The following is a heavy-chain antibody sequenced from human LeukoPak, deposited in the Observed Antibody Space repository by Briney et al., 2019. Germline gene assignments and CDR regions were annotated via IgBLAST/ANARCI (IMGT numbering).Heavy chain of an antibody. Sequence: GGSLRLSCAASGFTFSRYAMSWVRQTPGKGLEWVSAISSTGGSTYYADSVKGRFTISRDNSKNTLYVQMNSLRAEDTAVYYCATHGGTAMDNYYYYYMDVWGKGTTVTVSS. V-gene: IGHV3-23*01. CDR1: GFTFSRYA. CDR3: ATHGGTAMDNYYYYYMDV. CDR2: ISSTGGST. D-gene: IGHD5-18*01. J-gene: IGHJ6*03.